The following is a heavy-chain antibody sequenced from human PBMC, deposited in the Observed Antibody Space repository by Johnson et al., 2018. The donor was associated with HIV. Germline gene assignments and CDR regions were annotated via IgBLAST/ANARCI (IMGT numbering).Heavy chain of an antibody. J-gene: IGHJ3*02. Sequence: QVQLVESGGGVVQPGRSLRLSCAASGFSFSSYDMHWVRQAPGKGLEWVAVISYDGSNKYYADSVKGRFTISRDNSKNTLYLQLNSLRAEDTAVYYCARGVRDSSGYPFAFDIWGQGTMVTVSS. CDR2: ISYDGSNK. D-gene: IGHD3-22*01. V-gene: IGHV3-30*03. CDR1: GFSFSSYD. CDR3: ARGVRDSSGYPFAFDI.